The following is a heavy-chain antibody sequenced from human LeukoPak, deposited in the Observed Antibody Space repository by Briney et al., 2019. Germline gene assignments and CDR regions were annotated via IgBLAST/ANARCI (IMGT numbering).Heavy chain of an antibody. V-gene: IGHV3-48*04. CDR1: GFTFSTYS. CDR2: ITSSSSTM. J-gene: IGHJ4*02. CDR3: AKGAYIVSSRIDY. D-gene: IGHD5-12*01. Sequence: GGSLRLSCTASGFTFSTYSMNWVRQAPGKGLEWVSYITSSSSTMFYADSVKGRFTTSRDNAKNTLYLQMNSLRAEDTAVYYCAKGAYIVSSRIDYWGQGTLVTVSS.